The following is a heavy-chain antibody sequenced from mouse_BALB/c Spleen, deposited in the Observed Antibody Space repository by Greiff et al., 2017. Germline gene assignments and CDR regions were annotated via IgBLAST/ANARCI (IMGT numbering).Heavy chain of an antibody. CDR1: GFTFSSYT. CDR2: ISSGGGNT. Sequence: DVKLVESGGGLVKPGGSLKLSCAASGFTFSSYTMSWVRQTPEKRLEWVATISSGGGNTYYPDSVKGRFTISRDNAKNNLYLQMSSLRSEDTALYYCASFAYWGQGTLVTVSA. CDR3: ASFAY. V-gene: IGHV5-9*03. J-gene: IGHJ3*01.